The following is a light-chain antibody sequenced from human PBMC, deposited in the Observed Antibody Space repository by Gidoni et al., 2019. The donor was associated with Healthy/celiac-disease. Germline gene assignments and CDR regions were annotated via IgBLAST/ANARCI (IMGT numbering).Light chain of an antibody. V-gene: IGKV3-20*01. CDR2: GAA. Sequence: EIVFSQSPGTLSLSPGERATLSCRASQSVSSSYLAWEQQKPGQAPRLLIYGAASRATGIPDRFSGSGAGTDFTLTISRLEPEDFAVYYCQQYGSSPGFTFGHGTKVDIK. CDR3: QQYGSSPGFT. CDR1: QSVSSSY. J-gene: IGKJ3*01.